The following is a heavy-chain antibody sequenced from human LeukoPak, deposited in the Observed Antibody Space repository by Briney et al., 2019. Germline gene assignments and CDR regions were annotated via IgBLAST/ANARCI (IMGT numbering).Heavy chain of an antibody. CDR3: AKFPHDNDDYFDY. V-gene: IGHV3-23*01. CDR1: GFTFSSYA. CDR2: ISGSGGST. D-gene: IGHD3-9*01. Sequence: GGSLRLSCAASGFTFSSYAMSWLRQAPGKGLEYVSPISGSGGSTYCADSVKGRFTISRDNSKNTLYLQMNSLRAEDTAVYYCAKFPHDNDDYFDYWGQGTLVTVSS. J-gene: IGHJ4*02.